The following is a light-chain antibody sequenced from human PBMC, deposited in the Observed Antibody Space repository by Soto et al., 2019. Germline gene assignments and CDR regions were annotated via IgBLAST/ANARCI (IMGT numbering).Light chain of an antibody. CDR1: QSVSSSY. Sequence: EIVLTQSPGTLSLSPGERATLSCRVSQSVSSSYVAWYQQKRGQAPRLLMYGASSRATGIPDRFSGSGSGTDFTLTISRLEPEDFAVYYCQQYGSSPITFGQGTRLEIK. CDR2: GAS. CDR3: QQYGSSPIT. J-gene: IGKJ5*01. V-gene: IGKV3-20*01.